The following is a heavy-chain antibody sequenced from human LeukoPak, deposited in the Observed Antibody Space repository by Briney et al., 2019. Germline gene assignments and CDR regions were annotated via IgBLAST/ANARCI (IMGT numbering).Heavy chain of an antibody. V-gene: IGHV1-8*03. CDR1: GYTFTSYD. Sequence: ASVKVSCKASGYTFTSYDINWVRQATGQGLEWMGWMNPNSGNTGYAQKFQGRVTITRNTSISTAYMELSSLRSEDTAVYYCARANYYYYYVDVWGKGTTVTVSS. CDR2: MNPNSGNT. CDR3: ARANYYYYYVDV. J-gene: IGHJ6*03.